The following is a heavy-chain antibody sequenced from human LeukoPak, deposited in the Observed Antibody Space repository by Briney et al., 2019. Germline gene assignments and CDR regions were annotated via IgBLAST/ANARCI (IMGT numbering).Heavy chain of an antibody. J-gene: IGHJ3*02. CDR3: ARDGSAAYCSSTSCGVYDAFDI. CDR1: GFTFSDYY. Sequence: GGSLRLSCAASGFTFSDYYMSWIRQAPEKGLEWVANIKQDGSEKYYVDSVKGRFTISRDNAKNSLYLQMNSLRAEDTAVYYCARDGSAAYCSSTSCGVYDAFDIWGQGTMVTVSS. V-gene: IGHV3-7*01. D-gene: IGHD2-2*01. CDR2: IKQDGSEK.